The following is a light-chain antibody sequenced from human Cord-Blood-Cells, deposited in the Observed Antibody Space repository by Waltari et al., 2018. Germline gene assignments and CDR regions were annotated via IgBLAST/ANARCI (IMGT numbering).Light chain of an antibody. CDR1: QSISSY. J-gene: IGKJ4*01. V-gene: IGKV1-39*01. CDR3: QQSYSNLSLS. CDR2: AAA. Sequence: IQMTQSPSSVSSSVCDRVTITCRSSQSISSYLNWYQQKPGKAPKLLIYAAASLKSGVTSRLSSSGSGTDFTIIISSMQPEDVATYYCQQSYSNLSLSFGGGTKVEIK.